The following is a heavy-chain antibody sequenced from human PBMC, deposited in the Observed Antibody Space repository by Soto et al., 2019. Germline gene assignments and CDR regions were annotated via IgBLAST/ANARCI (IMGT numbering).Heavy chain of an antibody. CDR3: AKRPLTAAGFDY. D-gene: IGHD6-13*01. CDR2: ITGSGGGT. CDR1: GFTFSNYA. Sequence: EVQLLESGGGLVQPGGSLRLSCAASGFTFSNYAMTWVRQAPGKGLEWVSVITGSGGGTYFVDSVKGRFTISRDNSKNTVYLQRNSLRAEDTAVYYCAKRPLTAAGFDYWGQGTLVTFAS. J-gene: IGHJ4*02. V-gene: IGHV3-23*01.